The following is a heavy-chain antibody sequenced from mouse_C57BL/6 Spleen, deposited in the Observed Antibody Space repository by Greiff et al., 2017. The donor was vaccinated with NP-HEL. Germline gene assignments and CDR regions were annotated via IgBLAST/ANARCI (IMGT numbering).Heavy chain of an antibody. CDR2: INPSSGYT. D-gene: IGHD1-1*01. CDR3: ARSLITTVVGGYFDV. V-gene: IGHV1-7*01. J-gene: IGHJ1*03. Sequence: QVQLKQSGAELAKPGASVKLSCKASGYTFTSYWMHWVKQRPGQGLEWIGYINPSSGYTKYNQKFKDKATLTADKSSSTAYMQLSSLTYEDSAVYYCARSLITTVVGGYFDVWGTGTTVTVSS. CDR1: GYTFTSYW.